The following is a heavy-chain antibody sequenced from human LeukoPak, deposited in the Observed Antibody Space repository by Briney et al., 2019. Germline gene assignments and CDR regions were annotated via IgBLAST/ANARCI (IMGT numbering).Heavy chain of an antibody. Sequence: GGALRVSCAASGFTFISYIMNWVRQAPGKGVEWVSSISRSSSYIYYADSVKGRFTISRDNAKNSLYLQMNSLRAEDTAVYYCASGSSSLIDYWGQGTLVTVSS. D-gene: IGHD6-13*01. CDR2: ISRSSSYI. CDR1: GFTFISYI. CDR3: ASGSSSLIDY. V-gene: IGHV3-21*01. J-gene: IGHJ4*02.